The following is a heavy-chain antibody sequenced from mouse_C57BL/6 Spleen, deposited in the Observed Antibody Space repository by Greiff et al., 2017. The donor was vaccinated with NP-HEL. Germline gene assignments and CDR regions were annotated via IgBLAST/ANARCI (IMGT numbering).Heavy chain of an antibody. CDR1: GYTFTSYW. J-gene: IGHJ1*03. V-gene: IGHV1-52*01. CDR2: IDPSDSET. D-gene: IGHD2-3*01. CDR3: SRVGIYDGYFWYFYV. Sequence: QVQLQQPGAELVRPGSSVKLSCKASGYTFTSYWMHWVKQRPIQGLEWIGNIDPSDSETHYNQKFKDKATLTVDKSSSTAYTQLRSLTSADSAVYYFSRVGIYDGYFWYFYVWCTGPTVTFSS.